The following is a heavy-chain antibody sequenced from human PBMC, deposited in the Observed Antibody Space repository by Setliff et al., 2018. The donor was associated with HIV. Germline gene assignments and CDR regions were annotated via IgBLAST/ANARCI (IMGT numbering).Heavy chain of an antibody. D-gene: IGHD3-10*01. CDR1: GYTFTGHY. CDR3: ARARGRLSDFDI. CDR2: VNPNSGDA. J-gene: IGHJ3*02. V-gene: IGHV1-2*02. Sequence: ASVKVSCKASGYTFTGHYLHWVRQAPGQGLEWLGWVNPNSGDAIYAQNFQGRVTMTRYTSTTTVYMALRRLRSEDTAVYYCARARGRLSDFDIWGQGTMVTVSS.